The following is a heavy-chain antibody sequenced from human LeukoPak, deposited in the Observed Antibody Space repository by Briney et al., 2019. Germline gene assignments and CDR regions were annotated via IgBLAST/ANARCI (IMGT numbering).Heavy chain of an antibody. CDR3: AKDNQRGGFQH. Sequence: GGSLRLFCAASGFSFYDNAMYWVRQAPGKGLEWISLISGDGATTYYADSVKGRFNISRDNSKSSLYLQMNSLRSEDSALYYCAKDNQRGGFQHWGQGTLVTVSS. J-gene: IGHJ1*01. D-gene: IGHD3-16*01. CDR1: GFSFYDNA. CDR2: ISGDGATT. V-gene: IGHV3-43*02.